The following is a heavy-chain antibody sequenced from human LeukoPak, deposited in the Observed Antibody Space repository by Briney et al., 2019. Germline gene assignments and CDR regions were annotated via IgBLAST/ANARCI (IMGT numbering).Heavy chain of an antibody. J-gene: IGHJ5*02. V-gene: IGHV4-39*01. Sequence: SETLSLTCTVSGGSISSSSYYWGWIRQPPGKGLEWIGSIYYSGSTYYNPSLKSRVTISVDTSKNQFSLKLSSVTAADTAVYYGAHQSSSGETFVVVPAAMWFDPWGQGTLVTVSS. CDR1: GGSISSSSYY. CDR2: IYYSGST. CDR3: AHQSSSGETFVVVPAAMWFDP. D-gene: IGHD2-2*01.